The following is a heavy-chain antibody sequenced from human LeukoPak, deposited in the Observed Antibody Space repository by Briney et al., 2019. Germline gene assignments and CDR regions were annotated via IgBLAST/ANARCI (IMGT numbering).Heavy chain of an antibody. Sequence: GGSLRLSCAASGFSFSSHCMNWVRQAPGKGLEWVSCISSSSTYIYYADSLKGRFTISRDNAKNSLYLQMSSLRAEDTAVYHCARGSRMDYDILTGYYSLGDSVDYWGQGTLVTVSS. J-gene: IGHJ4*02. D-gene: IGHD3-9*01. V-gene: IGHV3-21*01. CDR1: GFSFSSHC. CDR3: ARGSRMDYDILTGYYSLGDSVDY. CDR2: ISSSSTYI.